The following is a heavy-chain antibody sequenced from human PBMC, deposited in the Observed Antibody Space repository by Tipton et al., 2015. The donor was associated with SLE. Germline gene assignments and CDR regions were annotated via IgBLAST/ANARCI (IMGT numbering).Heavy chain of an antibody. CDR2: ITNNGKT. CDR1: GGSISGSNYY. V-gene: IGHV4-39*01. D-gene: IGHD2-8*01. Sequence: TLSLTCTVSGGSISGSNYYWDWIRQPPGKGPEWIGRITNNGKTYYIPSLQSRVTMSVDTSKNHFSLKLSSVTAADTAVYYCARHDTNYGRNWFDPWGQGKLVTVSS. J-gene: IGHJ5*02. CDR3: ARHDTNYGRNWFDP.